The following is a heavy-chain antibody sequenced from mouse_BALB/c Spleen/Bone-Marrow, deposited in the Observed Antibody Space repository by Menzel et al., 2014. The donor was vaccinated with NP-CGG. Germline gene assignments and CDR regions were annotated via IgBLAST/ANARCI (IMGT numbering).Heavy chain of an antibody. Sequence: EVKLMESGGGLVKPGGSLKLSCAASGFTFSDYYMYWVRQTPEKWLEWVATISDGGSYTYYPDSVKGRFTISRDNAKNNLYLQMSSLKSEDTAMYYCARGSSYFDYWGQGTTLTVSS. J-gene: IGHJ2*01. CDR1: GFTFSDYY. V-gene: IGHV5-4*02. D-gene: IGHD1-1*01. CDR3: ARGSSYFDY. CDR2: ISDGGSYT.